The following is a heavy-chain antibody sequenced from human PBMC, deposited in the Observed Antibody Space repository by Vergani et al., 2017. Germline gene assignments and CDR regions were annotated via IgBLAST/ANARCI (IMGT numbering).Heavy chain of an antibody. CDR3: ARGQTGYSRDWSTYFFYMDV. CDR2: VYYSGTT. CDR1: GDAISRDTYS. Sequence: QLQLQESDSRLVNPSQTLSLTCTLSGDAISRDTYSWNWVRQPPGKPLEWIGSVYYSGTTYSNPALGGRVTMSIDKSKNHFSLTLTSVTAADSAFYFCARGQTGYSRDWSTYFFYMDVWGKGTTVTVSS. V-gene: IGHV4-30-2*01. D-gene: IGHD3/OR15-3a*01. J-gene: IGHJ6*03.